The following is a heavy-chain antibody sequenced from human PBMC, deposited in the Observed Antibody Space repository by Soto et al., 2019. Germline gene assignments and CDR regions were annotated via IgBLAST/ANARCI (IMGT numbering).Heavy chain of an antibody. Sequence: QVQLQESGPGLVKPSGTLSLTCAVSGGSISMNWWSWVRQPPGKGLEWIGEIYHSGSTNYNPSLKSGVTISVDKSKNQFSLKLSSVTAADTAVYYCARVVQGIDYWGQGTLVTVSS. CDR3: ARVVQGIDY. J-gene: IGHJ4*02. CDR1: GGSISMNW. D-gene: IGHD3-10*01. V-gene: IGHV4-4*02. CDR2: IYHSGST.